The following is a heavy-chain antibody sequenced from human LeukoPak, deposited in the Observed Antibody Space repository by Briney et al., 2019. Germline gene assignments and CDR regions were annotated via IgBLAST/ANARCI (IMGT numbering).Heavy chain of an antibody. J-gene: IGHJ4*02. CDR2: INAGNGNT. D-gene: IGHD3-10*01. V-gene: IGHV1-3*01. Sequence: ASVKVSCKASGYTFTSYAIHWVRQAPGQRLERMGWINAGNGNTKYSQKFQGRVSITRDTSASTAYMELSSLRSEDTAVYYCARGGVLTYFDYWGQGTLVTVSS. CDR3: ARGGVLTYFDY. CDR1: GYTFTSYA.